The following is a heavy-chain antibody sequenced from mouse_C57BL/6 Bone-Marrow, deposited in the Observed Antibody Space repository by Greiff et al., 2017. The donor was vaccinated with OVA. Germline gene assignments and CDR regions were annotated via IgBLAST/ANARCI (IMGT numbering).Heavy chain of an antibody. D-gene: IGHD2-1*01. CDR2: INPNNGGT. J-gene: IGHJ1*03. CDR3: ARYGNYSYWYFDV. Sequence: EVQLQQSGPELVKPGASVKIPCKASGYTFTDYNMDWVKQSHGKSLEWIGDINPNNGGTIYNQKFKGKATLTVDKSSSTAYMELRSLTSEDTAVYYGARYGNYSYWYFDVWGTGTTVTVSS. CDR1: GYTFTDYN. V-gene: IGHV1-18*01.